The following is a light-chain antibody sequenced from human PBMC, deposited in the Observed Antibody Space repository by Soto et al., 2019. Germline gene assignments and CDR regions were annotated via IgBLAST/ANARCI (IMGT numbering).Light chain of an antibody. CDR3: QQYNTWPRT. CDR1: QRVNIS. J-gene: IGKJ1*01. Sequence: MAQTPVTLSVSPATRATLSCRASQRVNISLAWYQQKPGQAPRLLIYGASTRATGIPARFSGSGSGTEFTLTISSLQSEDFGVYYCQQYNTWPRTFGQGTKVDIK. CDR2: GAS. V-gene: IGKV3-15*01.